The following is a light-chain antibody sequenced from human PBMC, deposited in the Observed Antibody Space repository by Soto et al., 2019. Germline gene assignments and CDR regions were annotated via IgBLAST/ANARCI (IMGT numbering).Light chain of an antibody. Sequence: DIVVTQAPGALSLSRGERATLSCRASQSLTSNSLAWFQQKPGQAPRLLIYATSTRATGIPDSFSASGSGTDFTLIITRLAPEDFAVYFCHQYGSSPYTFGQGTKLEIK. J-gene: IGKJ2*01. CDR2: ATS. CDR3: HQYGSSPYT. V-gene: IGKV3-20*01. CDR1: QSLTSNS.